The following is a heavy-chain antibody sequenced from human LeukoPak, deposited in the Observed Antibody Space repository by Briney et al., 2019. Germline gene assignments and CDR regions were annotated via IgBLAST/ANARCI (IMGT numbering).Heavy chain of an antibody. Sequence: GGSLRLSCAASGFTFSSYAMHWVRQAPGKGLEWVAVISYDGSNKYYADSVKGRFTISRDNSKNTLYLQMNSLRAEDTAVYYCARSLKQWLEVVDYWGQGTLVTVSS. CDR2: ISYDGSNK. J-gene: IGHJ4*02. CDR3: ARSLKQWLEVVDY. CDR1: GFTFSSYA. D-gene: IGHD6-19*01. V-gene: IGHV3-30-3*01.